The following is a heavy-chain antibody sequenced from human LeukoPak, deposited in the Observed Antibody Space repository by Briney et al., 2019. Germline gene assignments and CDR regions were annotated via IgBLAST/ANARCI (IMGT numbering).Heavy chain of an antibody. CDR1: GFTFSSHW. J-gene: IGHJ4*02. V-gene: IGHV3-74*01. CDR3: ARGEKSWINGFDL. Sequence: GGSLRLSCAASGFTFSSHWMHWIRQAPGKGLVWVSRINSDGSGTIYADSVKGRFTISRDNAKNTLDLQMNSLRAEDTAVYYCARGEKSWINGFDLWGQGTLVTVSS. CDR2: INSDGSGT. D-gene: IGHD2-8*01.